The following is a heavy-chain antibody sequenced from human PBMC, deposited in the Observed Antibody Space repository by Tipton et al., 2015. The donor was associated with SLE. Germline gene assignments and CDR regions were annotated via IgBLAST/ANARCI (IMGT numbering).Heavy chain of an antibody. D-gene: IGHD1-26*01. V-gene: IGHV1-2*06. CDR2: INPNSGVT. CDR1: GYTFTGYY. Sequence: QSGAEVKKPGASVKVSCKASGYTFTGYYIHWVRQAPGQGLEWMGRINPNSGVTNSAQEFQGRVTMTRDTSINTAYMELSSLRSDDTALYYCARDLSSGSQRYFDYWGQGTLVTVSS. J-gene: IGHJ4*02. CDR3: ARDLSSGSQRYFDY.